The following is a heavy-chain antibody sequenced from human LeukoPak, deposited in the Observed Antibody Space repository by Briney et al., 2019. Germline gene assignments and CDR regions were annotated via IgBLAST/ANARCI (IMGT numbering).Heavy chain of an antibody. CDR3: ARHRGYFGTSGYWTLDD. Sequence: GESLKISCQASGYSFTNFWIGWVRQMPGKGLEWMGIIYPGDSDTTYSPSFEGQVTISADKSINPAYLQWSSLKASDTAIYYCARHRGYFGTSGYWTLDDWGQGTLVTVSS. D-gene: IGHD3-22*01. CDR2: IYPGDSDT. J-gene: IGHJ4*02. CDR1: GYSFTNFW. V-gene: IGHV5-51*01.